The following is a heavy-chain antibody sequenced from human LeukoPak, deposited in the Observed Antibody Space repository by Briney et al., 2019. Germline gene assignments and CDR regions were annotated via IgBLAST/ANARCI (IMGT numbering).Heavy chain of an antibody. CDR3: ARARGATWAEYYYYGMDV. CDR1: GYTFTGYY. D-gene: IGHD5-12*01. J-gene: IGHJ6*02. V-gene: IGHV1-2*02. CDR2: INPNSGGT. Sequence: ASVTVSCKASGYTFTGYYMNWVRQARGQGLEWMGWINPNSGGTNYAQKFQGGVTMTRDTSISTAYMELSRLRSDDTAVYYCARARGATWAEYYYYGMDVWGQGTTVTVSS.